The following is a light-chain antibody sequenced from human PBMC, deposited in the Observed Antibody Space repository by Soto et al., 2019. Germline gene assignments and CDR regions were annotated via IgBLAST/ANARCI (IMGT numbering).Light chain of an antibody. V-gene: IGKV1-39*01. CDR2: AAS. Sequence: DIQMTQSPSSLSASVGDRVTITCRASQSINSYLNWYQQKPGKAPKLLIYAASSLQSGVPPRFSGSGSGTDFTLTISSLQPEDFATYYCQQSYTSPLLTFGGGTEVDIK. J-gene: IGKJ4*01. CDR3: QQSYTSPLLT. CDR1: QSINSY.